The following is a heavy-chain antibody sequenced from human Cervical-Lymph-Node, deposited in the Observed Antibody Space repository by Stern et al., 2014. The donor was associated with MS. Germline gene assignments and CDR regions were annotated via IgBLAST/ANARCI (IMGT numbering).Heavy chain of an antibody. J-gene: IGHJ4*02. V-gene: IGHV3-48*02. CDR3: ARDCRLRYFDG. CDR2: IDNSSSFK. CDR1: GFTFSTYS. Sequence: EVQLVESGGGLVQPGGSLRLSCAAYGFTFSTYSMPWVRQAPGQGLAWVSYIDNSSSFKYYADSVKGRVTISRDNAKNSLYLQMHSLRDEDTAVYYCARDCRLRYFDGWGQGTLVAVSS. D-gene: IGHD3-9*01.